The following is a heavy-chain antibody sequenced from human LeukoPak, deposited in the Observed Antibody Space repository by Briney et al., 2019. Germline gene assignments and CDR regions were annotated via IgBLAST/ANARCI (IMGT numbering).Heavy chain of an antibody. J-gene: IGHJ4*02. V-gene: IGHV1-18*01. CDR3: AREKMRYSYGDLDY. Sequence: ASVKVSCKAPGYTFTSYGISWVRQAPGQGLEWMGWISAYNGNTNYAQKLQGRVTMTTDTSTSTVYMELSSLRSEDTAVYYCAREKMRYSYGDLDYWGQGTLVTVSS. CDR2: ISAYNGNT. D-gene: IGHD5-18*01. CDR1: GYTFTSYG.